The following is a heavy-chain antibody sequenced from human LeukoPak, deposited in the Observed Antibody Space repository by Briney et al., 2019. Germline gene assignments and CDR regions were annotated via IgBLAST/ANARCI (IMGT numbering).Heavy chain of an antibody. D-gene: IGHD3-22*01. Sequence: ASVKVSCKASGYTFTGYYMHWVRQAPGQGLEWMGWINPNSGGTNYAQKFQGRVTMTRDTSISTAYMELSRLRSDDTAVYYCARGNPTYYYGSSGPADYWGQGTLVTVSS. V-gene: IGHV1-2*02. CDR1: GYTFTGYY. J-gene: IGHJ4*02. CDR2: INPNSGGT. CDR3: ARGNPTYYYGSSGPADY.